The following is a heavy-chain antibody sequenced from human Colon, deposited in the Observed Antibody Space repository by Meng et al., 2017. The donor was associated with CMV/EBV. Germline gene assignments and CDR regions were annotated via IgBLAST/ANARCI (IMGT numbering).Heavy chain of an antibody. J-gene: IGHJ4*02. Sequence: GSPRLSCTASGDAISSRSYYWGWLRQTPGKGLEWIGSIYPSGTTYYSPSLTSRITITLDTSKRHLSLKVTSVTVAETAVYYCAGGRVAGAFDSWGQGSVVTVSS. CDR1: GDAISSRSYY. V-gene: IGHV4-39*07. CDR3: AGGRVAGAFDS. CDR2: IYPSGTT. D-gene: IGHD6-19*01.